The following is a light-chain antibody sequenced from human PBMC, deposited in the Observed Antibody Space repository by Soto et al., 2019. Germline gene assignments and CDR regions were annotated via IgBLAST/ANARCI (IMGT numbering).Light chain of an antibody. V-gene: IGLV2-14*01. J-gene: IGLJ2*01. CDR2: DVS. CDR1: SSDVGGYNY. CDR3: SSYTSSSTLV. Sequence: QSALTQPASVSGSPGQSITISCTGTSSDVGGYNYLSWYQQQPGKAPKLMIYDVSNRPSGVSNRFPGSKSGNTASLTISGLQAEDEADYYCSSYTSSSTLVFGGGTKLTVL.